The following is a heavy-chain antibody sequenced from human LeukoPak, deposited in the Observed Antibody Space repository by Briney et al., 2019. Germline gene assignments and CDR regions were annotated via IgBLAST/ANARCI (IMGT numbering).Heavy chain of an antibody. CDR3: ASLGFWSGYDWFDP. CDR2: ITSSSRYI. Sequence: GGSLRLSCAASGFTFSSYWMSWVRQAPGKGLEWVSSITSSSRYIYYADSVKGRFTISRDNAKNSLYLQMNSLRAEDTAVYYCASLGFWSGYDWFDPWGQGTLVTVSS. J-gene: IGHJ5*02. CDR1: GFTFSSYW. D-gene: IGHD3-3*01. V-gene: IGHV3-21*01.